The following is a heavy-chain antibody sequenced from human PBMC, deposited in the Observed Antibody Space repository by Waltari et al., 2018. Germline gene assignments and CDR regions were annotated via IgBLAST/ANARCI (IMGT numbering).Heavy chain of an antibody. D-gene: IGHD4-17*01. CDR2: TGNKANSDAT. V-gene: IGHV3-72*01. CDR3: ARLPTSTLTTSD. Sequence: EVQLVESGGGLVQPGGSLRLSCAASGFTFSDHYMDWVRQAPGKGLEWVGRTGNKANSDATEDAASVRGRFTISRDDSNNSLYLQMNSLKPEDTAIYYCARLPTSTLTTSDWGQGTLVTVSS. CDR1: GFTFSDHY. J-gene: IGHJ4*02.